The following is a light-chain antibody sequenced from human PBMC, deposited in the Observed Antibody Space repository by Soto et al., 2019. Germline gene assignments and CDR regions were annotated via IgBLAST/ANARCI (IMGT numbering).Light chain of an antibody. V-gene: IGKV1-5*01. J-gene: IGKJ1*01. CDR3: QQYETFSGT. Sequence: DIQMTQSPSTLSASVGDTVTVTCRASQSVSGWLAWYQQKPGEAPKLLIYDASALPHGVPSRFSGSGSGTKFTLTIASLQPDDFATYYCQQYETFSGTFGPGTKVDIK. CDR2: DAS. CDR1: QSVSGW.